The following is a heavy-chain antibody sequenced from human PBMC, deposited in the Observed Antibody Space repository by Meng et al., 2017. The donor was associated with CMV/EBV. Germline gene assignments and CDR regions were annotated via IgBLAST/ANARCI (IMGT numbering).Heavy chain of an antibody. CDR2: ISSSSSYI. Sequence: GESLKISCAASGFTFSSYSMNWVRQAPGKGLEWVSSISSSSSYIYYADSVKGRFTISRDNAKNSLYLQMNSLRAEDTAVYYCARDGKLYCSSTSCYVFDYWGQGTLVTVSS. CDR3: ARDGKLYCSSTSCYVFDY. D-gene: IGHD2-2*01. CDR1: GFTFSSYS. V-gene: IGHV3-21*01. J-gene: IGHJ4*02.